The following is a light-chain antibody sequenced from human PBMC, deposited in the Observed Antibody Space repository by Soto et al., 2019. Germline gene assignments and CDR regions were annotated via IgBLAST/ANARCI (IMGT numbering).Light chain of an antibody. J-gene: IGKJ1*01. V-gene: IGKV3-20*01. CDR3: QQYGSSPRT. CDR1: QSVSSSY. CDR2: GAS. Sequence: EIVLTQSPGTLSLSPGERATLSCRASQSVSSSYLAWSQQKPGQAPWLLIFGASSRATGIPDRFSGSGSGTDFPLTTSRLEPADFAVYYCQQYGSSPRTFGQGTQVEIK.